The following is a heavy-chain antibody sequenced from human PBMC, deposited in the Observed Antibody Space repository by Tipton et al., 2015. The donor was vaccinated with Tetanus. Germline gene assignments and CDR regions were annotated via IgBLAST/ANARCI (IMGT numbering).Heavy chain of an antibody. Sequence: TLSLTCTVYGGSISAKNFYWVWIRPPTGRGMEWIASIYFDGSTYYSPSLKSRVTIAVDRSQNVFSLNLTSVTAAGTAVYYCARHRQGHRFYLRGQGS. V-gene: IGHV4-39*01. CDR3: ARHRQGHRFYL. J-gene: IGHJ1*01. CDR2: IYFDGST. CDR1: GGSISAKNFY. D-gene: IGHD2/OR15-2a*01.